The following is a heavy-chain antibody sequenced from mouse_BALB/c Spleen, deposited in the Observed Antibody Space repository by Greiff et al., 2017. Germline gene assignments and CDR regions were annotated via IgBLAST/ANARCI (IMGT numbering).Heavy chain of an antibody. Sequence: EVQGVESGGGLVKPGGSLKLSCAASGFTFSSYAMSWVRQTPEKRLEWVASISSGGSTYYPDSVKGRFTISRDNARNILYLQMSSLRSEDTAMYYCARLDYYGSSYWGQGTTLTVSS. D-gene: IGHD1-1*01. CDR1: GFTFSSYA. CDR2: ISSGGST. J-gene: IGHJ2*01. CDR3: ARLDYYGSSY. V-gene: IGHV5-6-5*01.